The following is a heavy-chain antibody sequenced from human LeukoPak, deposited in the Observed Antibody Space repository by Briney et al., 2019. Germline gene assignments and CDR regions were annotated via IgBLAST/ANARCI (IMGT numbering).Heavy chain of an antibody. J-gene: IGHJ4*02. Sequence: GASVKVSCKASGYTFTGYYMHWVRQAPGQGLEWMGWINPNSGGTNYAQKFQGRVTMTRDTSISTAYMELSRLRSDDTAVYYCARGEPVVPAANSATLREDFDYWGQGTLVTVSS. CDR3: ARGEPVVPAANSATLREDFDY. D-gene: IGHD2-2*01. CDR2: INPNSGGT. CDR1: GYTFTGYY. V-gene: IGHV1-2*02.